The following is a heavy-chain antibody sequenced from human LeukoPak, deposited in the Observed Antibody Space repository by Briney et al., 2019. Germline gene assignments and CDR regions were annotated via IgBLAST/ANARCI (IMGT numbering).Heavy chain of an antibody. CDR3: ATNYYDNSAYFHLDY. V-gene: IGHV3-73*01. J-gene: IGHJ4*02. D-gene: IGHD3-22*01. CDR2: IRNKARRYAT. CDR1: GFTLSGSA. Sequence: GGSLRLSCAASGFTLSGSAMHWIRQASGKELEWVGRIRNKARRYATAYAASVKGRFTISRDDSKNTAYLQMNSLKIEDTAVYYCATNYYDNSAYFHLDYWGQGTLVTVSS.